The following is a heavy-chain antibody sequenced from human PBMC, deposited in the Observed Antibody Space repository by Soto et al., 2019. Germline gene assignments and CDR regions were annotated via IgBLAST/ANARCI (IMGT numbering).Heavy chain of an antibody. CDR1: GFTFSSYT. J-gene: IGHJ6*02. D-gene: IGHD6-6*01. CDR3: AKDLKYSSSFYDGYYYGMDV. CDR2: ISYDGRHD. Sequence: GGSLRLSCAASGFTFSSYTMNWVRLLPGRGLEWVAVISYDGRHDYYSDSVKGRFTISRDNAKNILYLQMNSLRPEDTAVYYCAKDLKYSSSFYDGYYYGMDVWGQGTTVTVSS. V-gene: IGHV3-30*04.